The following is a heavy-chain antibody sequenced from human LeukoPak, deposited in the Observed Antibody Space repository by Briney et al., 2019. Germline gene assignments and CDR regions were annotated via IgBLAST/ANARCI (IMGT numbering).Heavy chain of an antibody. V-gene: IGHV4-39*01. J-gene: IGHJ6*02. CDR3: ARQVAGTYYYYYYGMDV. D-gene: IGHD6-19*01. Sequence: SETLSLTCTVSGGSISSSSYYWGWIRQPPGKGLEWIGSIYYSGSTYYNPSLKSRVTISVDTFKNQFSLKLSSVTAADTAVYYCARQVAGTYYYYYYGMDVWGQGTTVTASS. CDR1: GGSISSSSYY. CDR2: IYYSGST.